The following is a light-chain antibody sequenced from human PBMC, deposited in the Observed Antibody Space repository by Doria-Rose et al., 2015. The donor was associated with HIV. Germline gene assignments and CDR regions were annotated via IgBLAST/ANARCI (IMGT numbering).Light chain of an antibody. CDR3: QQFDSFPRT. CDR1: QGISRY. J-gene: IGKJ1*01. CDR2: GAS. V-gene: IGKV1-9*01. Sequence: DIRVTQSPSFLSASVGVRVTITCRASQGISRYLAWYQQKPGIAATLLIFGASTLQSRVPSRFSGSGSGTEFTLTISSLQPEDFATYYCQQFDSFPRTFGQGTKVELK.